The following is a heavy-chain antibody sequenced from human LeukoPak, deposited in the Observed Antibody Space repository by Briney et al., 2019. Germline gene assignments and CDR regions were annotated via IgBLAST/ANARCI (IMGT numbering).Heavy chain of an antibody. D-gene: IGHD5-24*01. V-gene: IGHV3-23*01. Sequence: GGSLRLSCTASGFTFRTYDMNWVRQAPGKGLEWLSGISGSGNGTYYADSVKGRFTISRDNSKNMVYLQMNSLTVEDAATYYCAKRTMSAFDSWGQGTLLIVSS. CDR3: AKRTMSAFDS. CDR1: GFTFRTYD. J-gene: IGHJ4*02. CDR2: ISGSGNGT.